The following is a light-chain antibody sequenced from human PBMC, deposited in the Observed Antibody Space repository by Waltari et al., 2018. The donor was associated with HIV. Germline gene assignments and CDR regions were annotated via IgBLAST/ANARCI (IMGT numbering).Light chain of an antibody. CDR1: SSDHGVYHF. CDR2: DVS. CDR3: CSYAGSYPVV. V-gene: IGLV2-11*02. J-gene: IGLJ2*01. Sequence: QSALTQTRSVSGSPGQSVTISCTGTSSDHGVYHFFSWYQQHPGKAPKLMIYDVSKRPSGVPDRFSGSKSGNTASLTISGLQAEDEADYYCCSYAGSYPVVFGGGTKLTVL.